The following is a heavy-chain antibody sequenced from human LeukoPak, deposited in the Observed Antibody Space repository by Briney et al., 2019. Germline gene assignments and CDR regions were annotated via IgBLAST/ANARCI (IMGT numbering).Heavy chain of an antibody. CDR3: AKEREGGLDY. CDR2: ISYDGSNK. V-gene: IGHV3-30*18. D-gene: IGHD1-26*01. CDR1: GFTFSSYG. Sequence: GGSLRLSCAASGFTFSSYGMHWARQAPGKGLEWVAVISYDGSNKYYADSVKGRFTISRDNSKNTLYLQMNSLRAEDTAVYYCAKEREGGLDYWGQGTLVTVSS. J-gene: IGHJ4*02.